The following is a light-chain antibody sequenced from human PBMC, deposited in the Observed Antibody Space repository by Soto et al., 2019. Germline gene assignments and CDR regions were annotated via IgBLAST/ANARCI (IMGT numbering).Light chain of an antibody. V-gene: IGLV2-14*01. J-gene: IGLJ2*01. Sequence: QSVLTQPASVSGSPGQSITISCTGTSSDVGGYNYVSWYQQHPGKAPKLMIYDVNNRPSGVSNRFSGSKSGNTASLTISGLQAEDEADYYCSSYTSSSTLFGGGTKPTVL. CDR2: DVN. CDR3: SSYTSSSTL. CDR1: SSDVGGYNY.